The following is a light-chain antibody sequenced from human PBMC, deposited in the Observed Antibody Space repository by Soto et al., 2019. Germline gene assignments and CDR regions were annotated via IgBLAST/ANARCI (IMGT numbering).Light chain of an antibody. CDR2: DVS. V-gene: IGLV2-14*01. J-gene: IGLJ2*01. Sequence: QSARTQPASVSGSPGQSITISCTGTSSDVGGYNYVSWYQQHPGKAPKLMIYDVSNRPSGVSNRFSGSKSGNTASLTISGLQDEDEADYYCSSYTSSSTGVFGGGTKLTVL. CDR1: SSDVGGYNY. CDR3: SSYTSSSTGV.